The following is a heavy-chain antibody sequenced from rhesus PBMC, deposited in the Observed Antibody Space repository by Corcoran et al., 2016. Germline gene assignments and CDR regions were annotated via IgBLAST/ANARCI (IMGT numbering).Heavy chain of an antibody. CDR1: GGSISSSY. CDR3: ARADYEDDYGYYYIDY. D-gene: IGHD3-9*01. V-gene: IGHV4-169*01. CDR2: IYGSGSST. Sequence: QLQLQESGPGLVKPSETLSVTCAVSGGSISSSYWIWIRQAPGKGLEWIWYIYGSGSSTNYNPSLKSRVSLSVDTSKNQLSLKLSSVTAADTAVYYCARADYEDDYGYYYIDYWGQGVLVTVSS. J-gene: IGHJ4*01.